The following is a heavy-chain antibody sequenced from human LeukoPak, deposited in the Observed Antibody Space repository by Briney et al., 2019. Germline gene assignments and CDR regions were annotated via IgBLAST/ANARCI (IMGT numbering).Heavy chain of an antibody. CDR1: GFTFSSYA. J-gene: IGHJ6*02. Sequence: GGSLRLSCAASGFTFSSYAMHWVREAPGKGLEGVAVISYDGSNKYYADSVKGRFTISRDNSKNTLYLQMNSLRAEDTAVYYCASSGWYRYYGMDVWGQGTTVTVSS. CDR2: ISYDGSNK. CDR3: ASSGWYRYYGMDV. D-gene: IGHD6-19*01. V-gene: IGHV3-30-3*01.